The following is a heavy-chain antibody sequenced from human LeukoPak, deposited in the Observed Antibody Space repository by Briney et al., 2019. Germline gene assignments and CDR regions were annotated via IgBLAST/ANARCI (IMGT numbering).Heavy chain of an antibody. V-gene: IGHV3-11*01. J-gene: IGHJ6*03. D-gene: IGHD3-22*01. CDR3: ARDPRESYFDSVYYYMDV. CDR1: GFTFSDYY. CDR2: ISSSGSTI. Sequence: GGSLRLSCAASGFTFSDYYMSWIRHAPGKGLEWVSYISSSGSTIYYADSVKGRFTISRDNAKNSLYLQMNSLRAEDTAVYYCARDPRESYFDSVYYYMDVWGKGTTVSVSS.